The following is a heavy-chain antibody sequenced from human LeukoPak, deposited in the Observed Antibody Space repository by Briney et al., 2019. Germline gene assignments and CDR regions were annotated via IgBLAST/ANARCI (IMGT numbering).Heavy chain of an antibody. CDR1: GGSFSGYY. J-gene: IGHJ6*02. V-gene: IGHV4-34*01. D-gene: IGHD5-18*01. Sequence: PSETLSLTCAVYGGSFSGYYWSWIRQPPGKGLEWIGEINHSGSTNYNPSLKSRVTISVDTSKNQFSLKLSSVTAADTAVYYCARDSGYSYGGSYYYYGMDVWGQGTTVTVSS. CDR3: ARDSGYSYGGSYYYYGMDV. CDR2: INHSGST.